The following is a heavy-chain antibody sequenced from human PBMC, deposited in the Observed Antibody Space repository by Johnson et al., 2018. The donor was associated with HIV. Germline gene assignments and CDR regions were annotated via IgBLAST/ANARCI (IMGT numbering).Heavy chain of an antibody. Sequence: VQLVESGGGSGKPGGSLRLSCAASGFTFTDYYMSWLRQAPGKGLEWVSYISSSASTIYYADSVKGRFTISRDNAKNSLYLQMNSLRAEDTAVYYCAGGGSHKMDAFDIWGQGTMVTVSS. CDR3: AGGGSHKMDAFDI. J-gene: IGHJ3*02. D-gene: IGHD1-26*01. CDR1: GFTFTDYY. CDR2: ISSSASTI. V-gene: IGHV3-11*04.